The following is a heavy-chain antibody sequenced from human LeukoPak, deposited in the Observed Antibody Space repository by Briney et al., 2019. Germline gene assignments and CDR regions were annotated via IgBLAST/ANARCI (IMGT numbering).Heavy chain of an antibody. V-gene: IGHV1-58*02. CDR2: IVVGSGNT. CDR3: AADSSGWYGPFDY. CDR1: GFTFTSSA. J-gene: IGHJ4*02. D-gene: IGHD6-19*01. Sequence: SVKVSCKASGFTFTSSAMQWGRQARGQRLEWIGWIVVGSGNTNYAQKFQERVTITRDMSTSTAYMELSSLRSEDTAVYYCAADSSGWYGPFDYWGQGTLVTVSS.